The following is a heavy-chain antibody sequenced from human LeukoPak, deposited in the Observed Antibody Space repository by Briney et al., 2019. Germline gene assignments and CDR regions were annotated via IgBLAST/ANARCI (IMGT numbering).Heavy chain of an antibody. D-gene: IGHD3-9*01. CDR2: IYYSGST. CDR1: GGSISSSSYY. J-gene: IGHJ4*02. Sequence: PSETLSLTCTVSGGSISSSSYYWGWIRQPPGKGLEWIGSIYYSGSTYYNPSLKSRVTISVDTSKNQFSLKLSSVTAADTAVYYCARYSISRDDILTGRYYFDYWGQGTLVTVSS. V-gene: IGHV4-39*07. CDR3: ARYSISRDDILTGRYYFDY.